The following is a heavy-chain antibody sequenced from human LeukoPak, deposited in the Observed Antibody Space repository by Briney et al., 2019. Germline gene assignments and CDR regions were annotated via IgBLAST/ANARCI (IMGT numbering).Heavy chain of an antibody. J-gene: IGHJ4*02. CDR3: ARNYDFWSGADY. D-gene: IGHD3-3*01. V-gene: IGHV3-23*01. CDR2: ISGSGGST. Sequence: GGSLRLSCAASGFTFSSYAMSWVRQAPGKGLEWVSAISGSGGSTYYADSVKGRFTISRDNSKNTLYLQMNSLRAEDTAVYYCARNYDFWSGADYWGQGTLVTVSS. CDR1: GFTFSSYA.